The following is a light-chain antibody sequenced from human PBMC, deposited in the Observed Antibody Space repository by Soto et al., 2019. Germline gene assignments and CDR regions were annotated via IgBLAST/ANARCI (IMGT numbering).Light chain of an antibody. V-gene: IGKV1-5*01. CDR3: QHYKSYFFT. Sequence: DIQMTQSTSTLSAYVGDRVTITCRASQSVSSWLAWYQQKPGKAPKLLIYDASSLESGVPPRFSGSGSGTEFTLTIRNLQTDDFATYYCQHYKSYFFTFGPGTKVEIK. J-gene: IGKJ3*01. CDR1: QSVSSW. CDR2: DAS.